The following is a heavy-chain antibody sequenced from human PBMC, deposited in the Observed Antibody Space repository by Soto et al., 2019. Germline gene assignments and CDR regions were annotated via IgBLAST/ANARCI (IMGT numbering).Heavy chain of an antibody. CDR3: ARENYDILTGRRAGFDY. D-gene: IGHD3-9*01. Sequence: ASVKVSCKASGYTFTGYYMHWVRQAPGQGLEWMGWINPNSGGTNYAQKFQGWVTMTRDTSISTAYMELSRLRSDDTAVYYCARENYDILTGRRAGFDYWGQGTLVTVSS. CDR1: GYTFTGYY. CDR2: INPNSGGT. J-gene: IGHJ4*02. V-gene: IGHV1-2*04.